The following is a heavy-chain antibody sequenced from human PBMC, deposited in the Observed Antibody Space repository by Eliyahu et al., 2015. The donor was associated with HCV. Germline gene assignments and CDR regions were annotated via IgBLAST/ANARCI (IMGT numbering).Heavy chain of an antibody. CDR2: IKSKTDGGTT. V-gene: IGHV3-15*01. J-gene: IGHJ6*02. CDR1: GFTFSNAX. D-gene: IGHD4-17*01. CDR3: TTLMLTTGWYYYYGMDV. Sequence: EVQLVESGGGLVKPGGSLRLSCAASGFTFSNAXXXWXRXAPGKGLEWVGRIKSKTDGGTTDYAAPVKGRFTISRDDSKNTLYLQMNSLKTEDTAVYYCTTLMLTTGWYYYYGMDVWGQGTTVTVSS.